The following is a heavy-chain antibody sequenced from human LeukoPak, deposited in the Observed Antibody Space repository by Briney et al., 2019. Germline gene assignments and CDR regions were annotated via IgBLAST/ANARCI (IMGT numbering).Heavy chain of an antibody. Sequence: SSVKLSCKASGGTFSSYAISWVRQAPGQGLEWMGGIIPIFGTANYAQKFQGRVTITTDESTSTAYMELSSLRSENTAVYYGARFLIRVGFALNSFDIWGQGTTVTVSS. V-gene: IGHV1-69*05. CDR3: ARFLIRVGFALNSFDI. J-gene: IGHJ3*02. CDR1: GGTFSSYA. CDR2: IIPIFGTA. D-gene: IGHD3-16*01.